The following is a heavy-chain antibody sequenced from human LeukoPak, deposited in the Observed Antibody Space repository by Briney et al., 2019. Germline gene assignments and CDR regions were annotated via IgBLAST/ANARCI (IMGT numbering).Heavy chain of an antibody. Sequence: ASVKVSCKASGYTFSSNYMHWVRQAPGQGLEWMGIINPSGGSTSYAQKFQGRVTTTRDTSTSTVYMELSSLRSEDTAVYYCARERMGVGTTTFDYWGQGTLVTVSS. CDR2: INPSGGST. CDR3: ARERMGVGTTTFDY. V-gene: IGHV1-46*01. CDR1: GYTFSSNY. D-gene: IGHD1-26*01. J-gene: IGHJ4*02.